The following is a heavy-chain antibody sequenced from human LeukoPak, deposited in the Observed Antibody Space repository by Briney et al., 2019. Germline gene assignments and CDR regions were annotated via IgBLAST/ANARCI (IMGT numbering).Heavy chain of an antibody. CDR3: ARVGGSWYMDH. J-gene: IGHJ4*02. V-gene: IGHV4-4*07. CDR1: GGSISGDY. Sequence: PSETLSLTCTVSGGSISGDYWSWIRQPAGTGLEWIGRIYTSGSTIYNPSLKSRVTMSVDTSKNQFSLRLNSVTAADTAVYYCARVGGSWYMDHWGQGTLVTVSS. D-gene: IGHD6-13*01. CDR2: IYTSGST.